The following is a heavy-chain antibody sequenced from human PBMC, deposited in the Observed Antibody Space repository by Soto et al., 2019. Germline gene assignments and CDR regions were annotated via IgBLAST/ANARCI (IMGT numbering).Heavy chain of an antibody. D-gene: IGHD6-13*01. J-gene: IGHJ6*02. CDR2: INAGNGNT. CDR1: GYTFTSYA. CDR3: ARQQLGKYYYYYYGMDG. V-gene: IGHV1-3*01. Sequence: ASVKVSCKASGYTFTSYAMHWVRQAPGQRLEWMGWINAGNGNTKYSQKFQGRVTITRDTSASTAYMELSSLRSEDTAVYYCARQQLGKYYYYYYGMDGRAQRTTVTGSS.